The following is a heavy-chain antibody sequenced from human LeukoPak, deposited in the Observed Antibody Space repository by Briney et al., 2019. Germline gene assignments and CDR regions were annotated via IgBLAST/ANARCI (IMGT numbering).Heavy chain of an antibody. V-gene: IGHV2-5*02. D-gene: IGHD3-3*01. Sequence: SGPTLLNPTQTLTLTCSLSGFSLSSNGVGVGWIRQPPGKALEWLAFIFWDDNQHYNPSLKTRLTITKDTSKNQVVLTMTNMDPVDTATYYCAHRGMLFGVVITFDYWSQGTLVTVSS. CDR1: GFSLSSNGVG. CDR3: AHRGMLFGVVITFDY. CDR2: IFWDDNQ. J-gene: IGHJ4*02.